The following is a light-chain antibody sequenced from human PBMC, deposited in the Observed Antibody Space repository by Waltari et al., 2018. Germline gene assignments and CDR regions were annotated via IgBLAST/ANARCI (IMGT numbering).Light chain of an antibody. CDR2: GAS. J-gene: IGKJ1*01. CDR3: HQGAGLMWT. Sequence: DIVLTQSPGSLSLSPGERATLACRASQNVDRNYLAWYQRKPGQVPRLLVYGASGRATGIPARFSGSGAGTDFTLTMSRLEPEDFGVYYCHQGAGLMWTFGQGTKLEI. V-gene: IGKV3-20*01. CDR1: QNVDRNY.